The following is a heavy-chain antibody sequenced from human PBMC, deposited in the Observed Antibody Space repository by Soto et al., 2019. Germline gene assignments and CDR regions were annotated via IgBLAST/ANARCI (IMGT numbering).Heavy chain of an antibody. CDR1: GGSISSGGFY. CDR3: ARVVSVGVVPQYFDY. CDR2: VYNSGSS. V-gene: IGHV4-31*03. J-gene: IGHJ4*02. D-gene: IGHD6-6*01. Sequence: QVQLQESGPGLVKPSQTLSLTCTVSGGSISSGGFYWSWIRQYPGKGLEWIGYVYNSGSSYYNPSLKSRITISVDTSKNQFSMKVRSVTAADTAVYYCARVVSVGVVPQYFDYWGQGTLVTVSS.